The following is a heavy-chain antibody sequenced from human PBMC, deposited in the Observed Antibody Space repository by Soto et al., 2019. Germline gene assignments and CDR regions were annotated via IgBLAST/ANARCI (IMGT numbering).Heavy chain of an antibody. V-gene: IGHV3-23*01. CDR2: ISGSGANT. CDR3: AKDLGYYDSGGPDAFSL. Sequence: EESLGLYWATSGFTFSNYTMSLVRQPPGKGLEWVSTISGSGANTYDADSGKGRFTISRDNSRNTLYLQMNSLRAEDTAVYYCAKDLGYYDSGGPDAFSLWGQGTMVTVSS. CDR1: GFTFSNYT. J-gene: IGHJ4*02. D-gene: IGHD3-22*01.